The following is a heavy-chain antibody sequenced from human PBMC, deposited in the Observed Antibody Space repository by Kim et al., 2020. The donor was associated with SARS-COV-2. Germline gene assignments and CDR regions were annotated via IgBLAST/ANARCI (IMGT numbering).Heavy chain of an antibody. Sequence: ASVKVSCKASGYSFSNYAITWVRQAPGQGLEWVGWISGDSGNTGYRESLQGRVTMTTDTSTTTAYLELRDLRFDDTAVYYCARVVVATTLGFDYWGQVTL. V-gene: IGHV1-18*01. J-gene: IGHJ4*02. D-gene: IGHD2-15*01. CDR2: ISGDSGNT. CDR1: GYSFSNYA. CDR3: ARVVVATTLGFDY.